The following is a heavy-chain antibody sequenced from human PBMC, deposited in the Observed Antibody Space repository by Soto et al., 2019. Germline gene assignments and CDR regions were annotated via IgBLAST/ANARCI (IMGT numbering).Heavy chain of an antibody. V-gene: IGHV1-18*01. D-gene: IGHD5-18*01. CDR3: ARSPPVDTDHHFDY. J-gene: IGHJ4*02. Sequence: APVKVSSKASGYTFTSSGITCVRHAPGQGLEWMGCISAYNGNTNYAQKFQGWVTMTRDTSISTAYMELSRLRSDDTAVYYCARSPPVDTDHHFDYWGQGSLLTASS. CDR2: ISAYNGNT. CDR1: GYTFTSSG.